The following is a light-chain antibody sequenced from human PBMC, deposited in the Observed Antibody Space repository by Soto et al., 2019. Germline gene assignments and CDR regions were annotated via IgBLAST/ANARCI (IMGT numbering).Light chain of an antibody. CDR3: QHYGSSSWT. CDR1: ESFSSSY. Sequence: EIVLTQSPGTLSLSPGERATLSCRASESFSSSYLAWYQQTPGQAPRLLIYGASSRATGIPDRFSGSGSGTAFTLTVSRLETEDFAVYFCQHYGSSSWTFGQGTKVEIK. CDR2: GAS. V-gene: IGKV3-20*01. J-gene: IGKJ1*01.